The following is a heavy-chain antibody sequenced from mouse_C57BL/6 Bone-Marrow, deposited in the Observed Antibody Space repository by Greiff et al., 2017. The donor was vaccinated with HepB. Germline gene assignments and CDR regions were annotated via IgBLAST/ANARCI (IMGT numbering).Heavy chain of an antibody. CDR2: IYPGDGDT. J-gene: IGHJ4*01. Sequence: LMEPGASVKISCKASGYAFSSSWMNWVKQRPGKGLEWIGRIYPGDGDTNYNGKFKGKATLTADKSSSTAYMQLSSLTSEDSAVYFCARRGIYYDYFYAMDYWGQGTSVTVSS. CDR3: ARRGIYYDYFYAMDY. D-gene: IGHD2-4*01. CDR1: GYAFSSSW. V-gene: IGHV1-82*01.